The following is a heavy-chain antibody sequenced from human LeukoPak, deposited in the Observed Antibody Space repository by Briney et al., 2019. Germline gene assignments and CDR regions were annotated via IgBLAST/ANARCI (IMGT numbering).Heavy chain of an antibody. Sequence: SETLSLTCTVSGDSIRNYSWSWIRQPAGKRLEWTGRIYTSGSTDYNPSLRSRVTMSVDTSKNQFSLKLSSVTAADTAVYYCARDQRGYSYGGLDYWGQGTLVTVSS. D-gene: IGHD5-18*01. J-gene: IGHJ4*02. V-gene: IGHV4-4*07. CDR1: GDSIRNYS. CDR3: ARDQRGYSYGGLDY. CDR2: IYTSGST.